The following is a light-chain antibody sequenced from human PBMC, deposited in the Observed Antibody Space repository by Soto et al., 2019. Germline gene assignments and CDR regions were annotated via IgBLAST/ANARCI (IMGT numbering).Light chain of an antibody. Sequence: DIHMTQSPSTLSASVGDRVTITCRASQSISLWLAWYQQKPGKAPNLLIYKTSSLETGVPSRFSGGGSGTEFTLTISSLQPDDFATYYCQHYKDYSWTFGQGTKVEVK. J-gene: IGKJ1*01. CDR3: QHYKDYSWT. CDR1: QSISLW. V-gene: IGKV1-5*03. CDR2: KTS.